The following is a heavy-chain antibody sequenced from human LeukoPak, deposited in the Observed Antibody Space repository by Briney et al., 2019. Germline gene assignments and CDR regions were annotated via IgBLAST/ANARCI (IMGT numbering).Heavy chain of an antibody. J-gene: IGHJ4*02. Sequence: SETLSLTCAVHGGSFSGYYWSWIRQPPGKGLEWIGEINHSGSTNYNPSLKSRVTISVDTSKNQFSLKLSSVTAADTAVYYCASGTTVTRYYFDYWGQGTLVTVSS. CDR3: ASGTTVTRYYFDY. CDR1: GGSFSGYY. V-gene: IGHV4-34*01. CDR2: INHSGST. D-gene: IGHD4-17*01.